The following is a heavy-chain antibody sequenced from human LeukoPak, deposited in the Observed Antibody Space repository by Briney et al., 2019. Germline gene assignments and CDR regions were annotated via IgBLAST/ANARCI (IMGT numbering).Heavy chain of an antibody. D-gene: IGHD3/OR15-3a*01. V-gene: IGHV3-23*01. CDR2: ISGSGGST. CDR1: GFTFSSYA. Sequence: PGGSLRLSCAASGFTFSSYAMSWVRQAPGEGLEWVSVISGSGGSTYYADSVKGRFTISRDNSKNTLYLQMNSLSAEYTAIYYCAKASAMMGLVSKHLDYWGQGTLVTVSS. CDR3: AKASAMMGLVSKHLDY. J-gene: IGHJ4*02.